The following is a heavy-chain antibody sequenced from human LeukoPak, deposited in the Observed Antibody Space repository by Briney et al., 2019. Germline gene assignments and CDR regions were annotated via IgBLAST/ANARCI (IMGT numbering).Heavy chain of an antibody. CDR2: INHSGST. Sequence: SETLSLTCAVYGGSFSGYYWSWIRQPPGKGLEWIGEINHSGSTNYNPSLKSRVTISADTSKNQFSLKLSSVTAADTAVYYCARGIRRLAAQYYFDYWGQGTLVTVSS. D-gene: IGHD2-21*01. CDR3: ARGIRRLAAQYYFDY. CDR1: GGSFSGYY. J-gene: IGHJ4*02. V-gene: IGHV4-34*01.